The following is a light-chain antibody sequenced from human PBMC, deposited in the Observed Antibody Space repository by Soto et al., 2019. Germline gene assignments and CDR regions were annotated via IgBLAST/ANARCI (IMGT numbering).Light chain of an antibody. CDR3: QQYNNWPLT. CDR1: QSVSSN. V-gene: IGKV3-15*01. Sequence: ETVMTQSPATLSASPGESATLSCGASQSVSSNLGWYQQKPGQDPRLLIYGASTRATGLAARFSGTWSGTEFTLTISSLHSEDCAVYYCQQYNNWPLTFGGGTKVEIK. J-gene: IGKJ4*01. CDR2: GAS.